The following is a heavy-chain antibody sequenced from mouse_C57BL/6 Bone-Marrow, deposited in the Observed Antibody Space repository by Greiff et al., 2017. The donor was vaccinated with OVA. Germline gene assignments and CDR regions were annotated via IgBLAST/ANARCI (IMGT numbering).Heavy chain of an antibody. CDR2: INPGSGGT. V-gene: IGHV1-54*01. Sequence: QVQLQQSGAELVRPGTSVKVSCKASGYAFTNYLIEWVKQRPGQGLEWIGVINPGSGGTNYNEKFKGKATLTADKSSSTAYMQLSSLTSEDSAVYFCARYGENWDWYFDVWGTGTTVTVSS. CDR3: ARYGENWDWYFDV. D-gene: IGHD4-1*01. CDR1: GYAFTNYL. J-gene: IGHJ1*03.